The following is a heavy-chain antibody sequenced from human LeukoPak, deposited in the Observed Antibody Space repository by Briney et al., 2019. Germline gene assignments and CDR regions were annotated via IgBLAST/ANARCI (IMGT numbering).Heavy chain of an antibody. CDR2: IVPILGIA. CDR1: GGTFSSYA. J-gene: IGHJ4*02. V-gene: IGHV1-69*04. D-gene: IGHD3-10*01. CDR3: ARSPPYGSGSYCPFDY. Sequence: SVKVSCKAVGGTFSSYAISWVRQGPGQGLEWMGRIVPILGIANYAQKSQGRVTITADKSTSTAYMELSSLRSEDTAVYYCARSPPYGSGSYCPFDYWGQGTLVTVSS.